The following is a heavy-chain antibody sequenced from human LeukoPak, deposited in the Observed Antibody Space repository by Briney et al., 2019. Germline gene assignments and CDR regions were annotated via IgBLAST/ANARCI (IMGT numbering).Heavy chain of an antibody. J-gene: IGHJ5*02. CDR1: GYTFTSYD. CDR3: ARKLGYSSSWYGNWFDP. Sequence: ASVKVSCKASGYTFTSYDINWVRQATGQGLEWMGWMNPNSGNTGYAQKFQGRVTMTRNTSISTAYMELSSLRSEDTAVYYCARKLGYSSSWYGNWFDPWGQGTLVTVSS. CDR2: MNPNSGNT. V-gene: IGHV1-8*01. D-gene: IGHD6-13*01.